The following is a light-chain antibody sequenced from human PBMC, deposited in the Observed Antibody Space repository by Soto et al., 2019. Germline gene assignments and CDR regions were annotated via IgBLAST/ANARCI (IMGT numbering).Light chain of an antibody. CDR1: QGISNY. CDR3: QKYNSDLPGVT. CDR2: AAS. Sequence: DIQMTQSPSSLSASVGDRVTITCRASQGISNYLAWYQHRPGKVPKLLIYAASTLQSGVPSRFSGSGSGTDFALNISSLQPEDVATYYCQKYNSDLPGVTFGPGTKVDIK. J-gene: IGKJ3*01. V-gene: IGKV1-27*01.